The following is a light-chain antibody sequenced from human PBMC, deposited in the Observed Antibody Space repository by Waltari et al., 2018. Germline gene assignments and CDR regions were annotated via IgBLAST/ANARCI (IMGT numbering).Light chain of an antibody. CDR1: KSDVGNYDL. V-gene: IGLV2-23*02. CDR3: CSYAGGHTYV. Sequence: QSALAQPASMSGSPGQSITISCTGTKSDVGNYDLVSWYQQHPGKAPKVLIYDVTKRPSGLSTRFSGSKSANTASLTNSGLQAEDEADYYCCSYAGGHTYVFGTGTKVTVL. CDR2: DVT. J-gene: IGLJ1*01.